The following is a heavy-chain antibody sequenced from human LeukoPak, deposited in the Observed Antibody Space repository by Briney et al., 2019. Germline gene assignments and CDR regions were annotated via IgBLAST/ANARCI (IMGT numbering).Heavy chain of an antibody. V-gene: IGHV3-23*01. Sequence: GGSLRHSCAASGFTFSNYAMNWVRQAPGKGLEWVSHISGSGGSTYYADSVKGRFTISRDNSKNTLYVQMNSLRAEDTAVYYCAKVPKGGYFDYWGQGTLVTVSS. J-gene: IGHJ4*02. CDR1: GFTFSNYA. CDR3: AKVPKGGYFDY. CDR2: ISGSGGST.